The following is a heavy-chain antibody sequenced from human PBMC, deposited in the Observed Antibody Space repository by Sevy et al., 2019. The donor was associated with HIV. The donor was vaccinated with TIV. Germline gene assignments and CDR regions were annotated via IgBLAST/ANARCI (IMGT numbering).Heavy chain of an antibody. CDR1: GYNFSGYW. J-gene: IGHJ4*02. Sequence: GESLKISCKGSGYNFSGYWVGWVRQMPGKGLEWMGIIYPTDSHIIYSPSLQGQVTISVDKSITTAYLQSRILKTSDTAMYYCARSSFYYDNSGFYPFDFWGQGTLVTVSS. V-gene: IGHV5-51*01. CDR3: ARSSFYYDNSGFYPFDF. CDR2: IYPTDSHI. D-gene: IGHD3-22*01.